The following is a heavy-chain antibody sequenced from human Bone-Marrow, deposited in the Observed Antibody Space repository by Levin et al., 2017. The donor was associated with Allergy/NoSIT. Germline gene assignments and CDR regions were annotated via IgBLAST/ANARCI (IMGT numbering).Heavy chain of an antibody. D-gene: IGHD3-9*01. CDR2: IWYDGSNK. V-gene: IGHV3-33*01. CDR1: GFTFSSYG. CDR3: ARDFQRYFDWLEVDS. J-gene: IGHJ4*02. Sequence: GGSLRLSCAASGFTFSSYGMHWVRQAPGKGLEWVAVIWYDGSNKYYADSVKGRFTISRDNSKNTLYLQMNSLRAEDTAVYYCARDFQRYFDWLEVDSWGQGTLVTVSS.